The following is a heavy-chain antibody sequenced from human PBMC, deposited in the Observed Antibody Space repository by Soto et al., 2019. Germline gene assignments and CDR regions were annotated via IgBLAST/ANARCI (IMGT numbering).Heavy chain of an antibody. CDR1: GYTFSSYG. D-gene: IGHD3-3*01. J-gene: IGHJ4*02. Sequence: QVKLVQSGGEVKKPGASVKISCKASGYTFSSYGISWVRKAPGQGLEWMGWISAYNGNTNYAQKFQGRGTMTTDPSTSTAYMALRSLRSDDTAIYYCARTLNEWLLGLEWGQGTLVTVSS. CDR2: ISAYNGNT. V-gene: IGHV1-18*01. CDR3: ARTLNEWLLGLE.